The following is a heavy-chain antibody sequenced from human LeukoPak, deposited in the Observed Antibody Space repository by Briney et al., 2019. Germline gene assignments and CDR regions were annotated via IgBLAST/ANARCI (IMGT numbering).Heavy chain of an antibody. V-gene: IGHV4-4*07. J-gene: IGHJ4*02. Sequence: TETLSLTCTVSRGSISGYHWTWIRQPAGKGLEWIGRVYSGGHTKYNPSLKSRVTMSVDTSKNQLSLKLSSVTAADTALYYCARERRGTYELDSWGQGTLVTVSS. CDR1: RGSISGYH. CDR3: ARERRGTYELDS. D-gene: IGHD3-16*01. CDR2: VYSGGHT.